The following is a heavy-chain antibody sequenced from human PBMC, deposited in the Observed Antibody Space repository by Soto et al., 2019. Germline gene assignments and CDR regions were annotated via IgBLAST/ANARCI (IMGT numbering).Heavy chain of an antibody. CDR1: GFTFSSYG. Sequence: GGSLRLSRAASGFTFSSYGMHWVRQAPGKGLEWVAVIWYDGSNKYYADSVKGRFTISRDNSKNTLYLQMNSLRAEDTAVYYCARGEESYYDFWSGDYWGQGTLVTVSS. V-gene: IGHV3-33*01. CDR2: IWYDGSNK. CDR3: ARGEESYYDFWSGDY. J-gene: IGHJ4*02. D-gene: IGHD3-3*01.